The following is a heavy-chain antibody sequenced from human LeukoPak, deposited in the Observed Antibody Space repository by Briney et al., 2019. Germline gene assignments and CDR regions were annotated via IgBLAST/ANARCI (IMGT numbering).Heavy chain of an antibody. CDR2: ISGSGGST. V-gene: IGHV3-23*01. J-gene: IGHJ4*02. CDR3: AKPTSRVGASHFDY. D-gene: IGHD1-26*01. Sequence: PGGSLRLSCVASGFTFSSYAMSWVRQAPGKGLEWVSAISGSGGSTYYADSVKGRFTISRDNSKNTLYLQMNSLRAEDTAVYYCAKPTSRVGASHFDYWGQGTLVTVSS. CDR1: GFTFSSYA.